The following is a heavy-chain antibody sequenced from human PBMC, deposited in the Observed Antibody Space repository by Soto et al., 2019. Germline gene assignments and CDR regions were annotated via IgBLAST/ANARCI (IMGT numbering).Heavy chain of an antibody. V-gene: IGHV4-39*01. CDR2: IYYSGST. D-gene: IGHD6-13*01. CDR3: ARRSSSWYFDY. CDR1: GGSISSSSYY. Sequence: SETLSLTCTVSGGSISSSSYYWGWIRQPPGKGLEWIGSIYYSGSTYYNPSLKSRVTISVDTSKNQFSLKLSSVAAADTAVYYCARRSSSWYFDYWGQGTLVTVSS. J-gene: IGHJ4*02.